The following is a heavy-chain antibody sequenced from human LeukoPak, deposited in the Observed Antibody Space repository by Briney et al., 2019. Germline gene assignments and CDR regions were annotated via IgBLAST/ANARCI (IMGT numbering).Heavy chain of an antibody. V-gene: IGHV1-8*01. CDR3: ARGRRRLIGPVTTSFDP. D-gene: IGHD4-11*01. J-gene: IGHJ5*02. CDR2: VNPNSGTT. CDR1: GYTFTSYD. Sequence: GASVRVACKACGYTFTSYDINWVRQAPGQGPEWMGWVNPNSGTTGYAQKFQGRVTMTRNTSISTAYMELSSLRSEDTAVYYCARGRRRLIGPVTTSFDPWGQGTLVTVSS.